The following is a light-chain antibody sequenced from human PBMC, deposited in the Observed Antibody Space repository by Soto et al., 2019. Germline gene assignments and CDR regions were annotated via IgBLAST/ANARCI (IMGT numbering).Light chain of an antibody. CDR1: SSAVGTFRL. J-gene: IGLJ1*01. CDR3: CSSAPGRTIV. Sequence: QYALTRISSLSGSPGQSITISCTGSSSAVGTFRLVSWYQHHPGKVPKLIIYEGSKRPSGVSNRFSGSEPGNTASLTISGLQAEDEADYYCCSSAPGRTIVFGTGTKVTVL. V-gene: IGLV2-23*01. CDR2: EGS.